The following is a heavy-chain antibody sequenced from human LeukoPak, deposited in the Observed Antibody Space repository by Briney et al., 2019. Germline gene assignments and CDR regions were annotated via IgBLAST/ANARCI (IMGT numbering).Heavy chain of an antibody. J-gene: IGHJ6*02. D-gene: IGHD6-19*01. CDR3: AMSPYSSGWYRGYYYYYYGMDV. V-gene: IGHV3-23*01. Sequence: PGGSLRLSCAASGFTFSSYAMSWVRQAPGKGLEWVSAISGSGGSTYYADSVKGRFTISRDNSKNTLYLQMNSLRAEDTAVYYCAMSPYSSGWYRGYYYYYYGMDVWGQGTTVTVSS. CDR2: ISGSGGST. CDR1: GFTFSSYA.